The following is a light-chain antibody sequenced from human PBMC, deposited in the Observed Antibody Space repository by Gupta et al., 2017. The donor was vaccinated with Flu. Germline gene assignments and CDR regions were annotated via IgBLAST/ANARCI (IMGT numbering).Light chain of an antibody. CDR3: MQGYHWPPRT. CDR1: QSLVYSDGKTY. V-gene: IGKV2-30*01. J-gene: IGKJ2*02. CDR2: KVS. Sequence: TLGQTASIHCMSSQSLVYSDGKTYMHWFKQRPGQGPRRLIYKVSNRDAGVADRLSGSGSGNDXTLKISXGETEDVGVYYSMQGYHWPPRTFGXGTKVEIK.